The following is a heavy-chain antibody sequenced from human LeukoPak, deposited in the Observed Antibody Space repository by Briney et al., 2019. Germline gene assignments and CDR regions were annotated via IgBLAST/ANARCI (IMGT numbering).Heavy chain of an antibody. V-gene: IGHV4-30-4*08. D-gene: IGHD2-2*01. Sequence: SQTLSLTCTVSGGCISSGDYYWSWIRQPPGKGVERIGYIYYSGSTYYNPSLKSRVTISVDTSKNQFSLKLSSVTAADTAVYYCASRSIVVVPAAEDYWGQGTLVTVSS. CDR2: IYYSGST. J-gene: IGHJ4*02. CDR3: ASRSIVVVPAAEDY. CDR1: GGCISSGDYY.